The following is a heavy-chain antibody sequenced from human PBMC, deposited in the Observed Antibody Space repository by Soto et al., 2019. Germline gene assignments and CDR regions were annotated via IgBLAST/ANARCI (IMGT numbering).Heavy chain of an antibody. V-gene: IGHV4-34*01. CDR1: GGSFSGYY. J-gene: IGHJ6*02. D-gene: IGHD5-12*01. CDR3: ARGLHAHGYRVYHCYGMDV. Sequence: SETLALTCAVYGGSFSGYYWSWIRQPPGKGLEWIGEINHSGSTNYNPSLKSRVTISVDTSKNQFSLKLSSVTAADTAVYYCARGLHAHGYRVYHCYGMDVWGQGTTVTVSS. CDR2: INHSGST.